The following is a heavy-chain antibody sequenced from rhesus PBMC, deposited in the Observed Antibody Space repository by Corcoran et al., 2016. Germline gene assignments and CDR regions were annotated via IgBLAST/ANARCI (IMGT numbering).Heavy chain of an antibody. CDR2: ISGSSGST. V-gene: IGHV4-99*01. D-gene: IGHD1-44*02. CDR1: GYSISSGYY. Sequence: QVQLQESGPGLVKPSETLSLTCAVSGYSISSGYYWGWIRQPPGKGLEYIGYISGSSGSTNYNPSLKSRVTISKDTSKHQFSLELSSVTAADTAVYYCAGRIVGATLDYWGQGVLVTVSS. CDR3: AGRIVGATLDY. J-gene: IGHJ4*01.